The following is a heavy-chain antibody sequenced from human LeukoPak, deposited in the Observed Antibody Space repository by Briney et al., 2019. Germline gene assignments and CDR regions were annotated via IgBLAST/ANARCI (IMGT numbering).Heavy chain of an antibody. CDR1: GYTFTGYY. CDR2: INPNSGGT. V-gene: IGHV1-2*02. Sequence: ASVKVSRKASGYTFTGYYMHWVRQAPGQGLEWMGWINPNSGGTNYAQKFQGRVTMTRDTSISTAYMELSRLRSDDTAVYYCARDMYSGSYQPFDYWGQGTLVTVSS. D-gene: IGHD1-26*01. J-gene: IGHJ4*02. CDR3: ARDMYSGSYQPFDY.